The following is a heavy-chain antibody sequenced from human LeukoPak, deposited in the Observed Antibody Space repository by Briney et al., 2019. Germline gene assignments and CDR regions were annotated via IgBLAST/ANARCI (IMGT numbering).Heavy chain of an antibody. J-gene: IGHJ5*02. CDR1: VFTLSSDI. CDR2: ISSSSSYI. CDR3: ASGIVRNTGTPLVNWFGP. D-gene: IGHD1-1*01. Sequence: GGALRLSRAASVFTLSSDIMNWVRQAPGKGGEWVASISSSSSYIYYAGSMQVRFTNSRDNAKNSPYKQMNSLRAQDTAVHYCASGIVRNTGTPLVNWFGPWGQGTLVTVSS. V-gene: IGHV3-21*01.